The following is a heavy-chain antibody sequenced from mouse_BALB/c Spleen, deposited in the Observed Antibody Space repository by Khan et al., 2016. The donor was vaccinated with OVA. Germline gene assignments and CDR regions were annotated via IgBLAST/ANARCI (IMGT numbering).Heavy chain of an antibody. Sequence: LQQSGPELVKPGALVRISCKASGYTFTSYDINWVKQRPGQGLEWIGWIYPGADSTNYNEKFKGKATLTADKSSNTAYMQLSSLTSENSALFLGSREGLRGGGVDYWGQGTSVTVSS. V-gene: IGHV1S33*01. J-gene: IGHJ4*01. CDR3: SREGLRGGGVDY. CDR2: IYPGADST. CDR1: GYTFTSYD. D-gene: IGHD2-4*01.